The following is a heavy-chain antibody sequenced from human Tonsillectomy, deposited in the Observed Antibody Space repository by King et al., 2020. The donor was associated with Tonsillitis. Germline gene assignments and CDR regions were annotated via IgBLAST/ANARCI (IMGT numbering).Heavy chain of an antibody. Sequence: VQLQESGPGLVKPSETLSLTCAVSGYSISSGYYWGWIRQPPGKGLEWSGSIYHSGSTYYNPSLKSRVTISVDTSKNQFSLKLSSVTAADTAVYYCASVDPAMGANYWGQGTLVTVSS. D-gene: IGHD5-18*01. J-gene: IGHJ4*02. CDR3: ASVDPAMGANY. CDR1: GYSISSGYY. V-gene: IGHV4-38-2*01. CDR2: IYHSGST.